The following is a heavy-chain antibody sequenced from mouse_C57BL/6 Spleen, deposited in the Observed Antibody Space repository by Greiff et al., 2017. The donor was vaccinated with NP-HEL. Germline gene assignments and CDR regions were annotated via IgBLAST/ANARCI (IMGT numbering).Heavy chain of an antibody. Sequence: QVQLQQPGAELVKPGASVKLSCKASGYTFTSYWMHWVKQRPGQGLEWIGMIHPNSGSTNYNEKFKSKATLTVDKSSSTAYMQLSSLTSEDSAVYDCARGYYGSSYGFDYWGQGTTLTVAS. CDR3: ARGYYGSSYGFDY. CDR1: GYTFTSYW. CDR2: IHPNSGST. D-gene: IGHD1-1*01. V-gene: IGHV1-64*01. J-gene: IGHJ2*01.